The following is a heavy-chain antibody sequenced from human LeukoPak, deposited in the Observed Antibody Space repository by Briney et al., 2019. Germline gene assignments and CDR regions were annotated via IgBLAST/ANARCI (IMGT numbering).Heavy chain of an antibody. CDR1: GGTFSSYA. D-gene: IGHD1-26*01. V-gene: IGHV1-69*05. CDR2: IIPIFGTA. Sequence: GASVKVSCKASGGTFSSYAISWVRQAPGQGLEWMGGIIPIFGTANYAQKFQGRVTFTTDESTSTAYMELSSLRSEDTAVYYCARGGSYYNYYYYMGVWGKGTTVTVSS. J-gene: IGHJ6*03. CDR3: ARGGSYYNYYYYMGV.